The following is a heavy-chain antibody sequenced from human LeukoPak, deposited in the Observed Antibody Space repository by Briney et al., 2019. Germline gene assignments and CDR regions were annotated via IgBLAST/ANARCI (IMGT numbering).Heavy chain of an antibody. D-gene: IGHD3-22*01. Sequence: ASVKVSCKASGYTFTGYYMHWVRQAPGQGLEWMGWMNPNSGNTGYAQKFQGRVTMTRNTSISTAYMELSSLRSEDTAVYYCARGLSYYDSPWGQGTLVTVSS. J-gene: IGHJ4*02. V-gene: IGHV1-8*02. CDR2: MNPNSGNT. CDR1: GYTFTGYY. CDR3: ARGLSYYDSP.